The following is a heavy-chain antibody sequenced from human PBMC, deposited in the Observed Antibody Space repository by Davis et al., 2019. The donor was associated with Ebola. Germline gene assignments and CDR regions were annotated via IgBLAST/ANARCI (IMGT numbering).Heavy chain of an antibody. V-gene: IGHV3-11*01. J-gene: IGHJ4*02. Sequence: SLMIPCAASGFSFGDSYMDWLRQAQGNGPEWVAHISSSGYTINYAESVKGRFTTSRDNGKNLLFLQMDNLSAEDTAVYFCARFLVWDDYGEDSRDYWGQGIQVTVSS. CDR3: ARFLVWDDYGEDSRDY. CDR1: GFSFGDSY. CDR2: ISSSGYTI. D-gene: IGHD4-17*01.